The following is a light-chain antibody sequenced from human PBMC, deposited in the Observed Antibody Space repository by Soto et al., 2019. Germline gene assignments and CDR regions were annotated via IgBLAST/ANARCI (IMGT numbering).Light chain of an antibody. CDR2: GAS. CDR3: QQYVSSPYT. Sequence: EIVLTQSPGTLSLSPGERATLWCRASQSVSTTYFAWYQQKPGQAPRLLISGASIRASGIPDRFSGSGSGTDFTLTISSLKTEDFAVYYCQQYVSSPYTFGQGTKLEIK. CDR1: QSVSTTY. J-gene: IGKJ2*01. V-gene: IGKV3-20*01.